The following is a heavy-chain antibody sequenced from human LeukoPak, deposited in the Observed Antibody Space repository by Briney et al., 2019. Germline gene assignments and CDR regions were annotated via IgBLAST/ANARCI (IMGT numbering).Heavy chain of an antibody. D-gene: IGHD2-21*02. CDR3: ARTPYCGGDCSSAEYFQH. CDR2: VSGNSFYI. Sequence: GGSPRLSCTGSEXTFSSYSMNWVRQAPGKGLEWVSSVSGNSFYIYYADSVRGRFTISRDNAKNSLYLQMNSLTAEDTAVYYCARTPYCGGDCSSAEYFQHWGQGTLVTVSS. CDR1: EXTFSSYS. J-gene: IGHJ1*01. V-gene: IGHV3-21*01.